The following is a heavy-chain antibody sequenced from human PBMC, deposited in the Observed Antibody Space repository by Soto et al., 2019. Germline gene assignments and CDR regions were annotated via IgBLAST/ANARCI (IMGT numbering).Heavy chain of an antibody. CDR2: IDPSDSYT. V-gene: IGHV5-10-1*01. CDR1: GYSFTSYW. CDR3: ARLGLRAMVNLPPYYFDY. Sequence: GESLKISCKGSGYSFTSYWISWVRQMPGKVLEWMGRIDPSDSYTNYSPSFQGHVTISADKSISTAYLQWSSLKASDTAMYYCARLGLRAMVNLPPYYFDYWGQGXLVTVYS. D-gene: IGHD5-18*01. J-gene: IGHJ4*02.